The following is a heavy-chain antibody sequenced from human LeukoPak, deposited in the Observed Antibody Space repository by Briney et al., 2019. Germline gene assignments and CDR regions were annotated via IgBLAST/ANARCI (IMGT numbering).Heavy chain of an antibody. D-gene: IGHD2-21*02. CDR3: ARAWGRHIVVVTATQYYMDV. CDR2: INPNSGGT. J-gene: IGHJ6*03. V-gene: IGHV1-2*02. CDR1: GYTFTAYY. Sequence: ASVKVSCKATGYTFTAYYMQWVRQAPGQGLEWMGWINPNSGGTNYAQKFQGRVTMTRDTSISTAYMELSRLRSDDTAVYYCARAWGRHIVVVTATQYYMDVWGKGTTVTVSS.